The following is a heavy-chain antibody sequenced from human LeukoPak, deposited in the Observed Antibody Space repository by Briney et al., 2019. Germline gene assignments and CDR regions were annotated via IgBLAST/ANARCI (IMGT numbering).Heavy chain of an antibody. CDR1: GFIFSNYW. V-gene: IGHV3-7*01. J-gene: IGHJ4*02. D-gene: IGHD5-24*01. CDR2: INQDGSKE. CDR3: VRDGGVSGYNLLDY. Sequence: GGSLRLSCTASGFIFSNYWMTWVRQAPGKGLEWVAQINQDGSKEYYIDSVKARFSISRDNARNSLSLQMNSLRAEDTAVYYCVRDGGVSGYNLLDYWGQGTLVTVSS.